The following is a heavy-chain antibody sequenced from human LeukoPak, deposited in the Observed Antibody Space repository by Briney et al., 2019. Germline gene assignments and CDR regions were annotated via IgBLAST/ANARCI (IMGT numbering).Heavy chain of an antibody. D-gene: IGHD3-3*02. CDR3: ARATPSIHYGMDV. CDR2: IYSGGST. J-gene: IGHJ6*02. CDR1: GFTVSSNY. V-gene: IGHV3-53*01. Sequence: GGSLRLSCVASGFTVSSNYMSWVRQAPGKGLEWVSVIYSGGSTFYADSVKGRFTISRDNSKNTLYLQMNSLRAEDTAVYYCARATPSIHYGMDVWGQGTTVTVSS.